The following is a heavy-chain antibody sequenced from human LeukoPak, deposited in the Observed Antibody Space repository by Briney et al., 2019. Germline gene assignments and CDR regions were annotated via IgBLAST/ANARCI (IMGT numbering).Heavy chain of an antibody. CDR3: AKVGSGWPGYYFDY. CDR1: GFTFSSHA. CDR2: ISSNGGTT. D-gene: IGHD6-19*01. Sequence: GGSLRLSCAASGFTFSSHAMHWVRLSPGKGLEYVSGISSNGGTTSYADSVQGRFTISRDNSKNTLYLQMGSLRGEDMAVYYCAKVGSGWPGYYFDYWGQGTLVTVSS. J-gene: IGHJ4*02. V-gene: IGHV3-64*02.